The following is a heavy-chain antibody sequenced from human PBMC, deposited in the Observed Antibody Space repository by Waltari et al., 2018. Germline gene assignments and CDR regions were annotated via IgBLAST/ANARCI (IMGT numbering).Heavy chain of an antibody. CDR3: ARGTHVRIFDD. V-gene: IGHV4-34*01. CDR1: GVAFSNYY. CDR2: ITHSGST. Sequence: QLQLQQWGAGLLKPSETLSLTCAVYGVAFSNYYWTWIRQSPGKWLEWIGEITHSGSTYYNPSLKSRVNILVDSSANQFSLRLSSVTAADTAVYYCARGTHVRIFDDWGQGTLVTVSS. J-gene: IGHJ4*02.